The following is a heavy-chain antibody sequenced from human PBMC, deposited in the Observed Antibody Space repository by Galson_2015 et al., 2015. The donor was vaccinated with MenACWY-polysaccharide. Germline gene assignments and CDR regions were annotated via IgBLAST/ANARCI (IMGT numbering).Heavy chain of an antibody. V-gene: IGHV3-23*01. J-gene: IGHJ3*02. Sequence: SLRLSCAASGFTFSSYAMSWVRQAPGKGLEWVSGVSASGGSTVYTDSAKGRFTMSRDNSKRSLYLQMNSLRAEDTAVYYCAKDTGPREYAYRWGTFDIWGRGTMVTVSS. D-gene: IGHD3-16*01. CDR2: VSASGGST. CDR1: GFTFSSYA. CDR3: AKDTGPREYAYRWGTFDI.